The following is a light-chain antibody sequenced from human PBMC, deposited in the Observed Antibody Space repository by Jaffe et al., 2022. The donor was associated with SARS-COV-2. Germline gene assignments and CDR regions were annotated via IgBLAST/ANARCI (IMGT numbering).Light chain of an antibody. Sequence: DIQMTQSPSSLSASVGDRVTITCRASQGIGNYLGWYQQKPGEAPKRLIYAASSLQSGVPSRFSGSGFGTEFTLTITSLQPEDFATYFCLQHSSYWTFGQGTKVDI. J-gene: IGKJ1*01. V-gene: IGKV1-17*01. CDR1: QGIGNY. CDR2: AAS. CDR3: LQHSSYWT.